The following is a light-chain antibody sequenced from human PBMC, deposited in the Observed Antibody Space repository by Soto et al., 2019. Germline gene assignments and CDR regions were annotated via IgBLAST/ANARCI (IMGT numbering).Light chain of an antibody. Sequence: QSALTQPPSVSAAPGQQVTISCSGSSSNIGSNSVSWYQHLPGTAPKLLIYDNKRRPSGIPDRISGSKSGTSASLGITGLQAGDEADYYCGTWDSSLSGVVFGGGTKVTVL. CDR2: DNK. V-gene: IGLV1-51*01. J-gene: IGLJ2*01. CDR3: GTWDSSLSGVV. CDR1: SSNIGSNS.